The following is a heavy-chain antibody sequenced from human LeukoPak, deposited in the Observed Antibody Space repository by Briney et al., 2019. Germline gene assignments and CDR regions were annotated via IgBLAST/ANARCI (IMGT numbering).Heavy chain of an antibody. Sequence: GGSLRLSCAASGFTFSSYIMNWVRQAPGKGLEWVANIKQDGSEKYYVDSVKGRFTLSRDNAKNSLYLQMNSLRAEDTAVYYCARSNDFDIWGQGTMVTVSS. J-gene: IGHJ3*02. CDR2: IKQDGSEK. CDR1: GFTFSSYI. CDR3: ARSNDFDI. V-gene: IGHV3-7*05.